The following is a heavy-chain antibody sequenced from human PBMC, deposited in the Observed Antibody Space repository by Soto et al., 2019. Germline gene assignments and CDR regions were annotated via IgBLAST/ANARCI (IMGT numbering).Heavy chain of an antibody. D-gene: IGHD3-16*01. CDR3: ARDRLGGTYYFDY. CDR2: IWYDGSNK. Sequence: QVQLVESGGGVVQPGRSLRLSCAASGFTFSSYGMHWVRQAPGKGLEWVAVIWYDGSNKYYADSVKGRFTISRDNSENTLYLQMNSLRAEDTAVYYCARDRLGGTYYFDYWGQGTLVTVSS. J-gene: IGHJ4*02. CDR1: GFTFSSYG. V-gene: IGHV3-33*01.